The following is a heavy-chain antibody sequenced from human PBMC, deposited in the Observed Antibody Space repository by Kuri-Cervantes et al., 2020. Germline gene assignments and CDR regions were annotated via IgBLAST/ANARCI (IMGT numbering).Heavy chain of an antibody. Sequence: SCTVSGGSISSGSYYWGWIRQPPGKGLEWIGSIYYSGRTYYNPSLKSRVTISVDTSKNQFSLKLSSVTAADTAVYYCVKNGGYYFDHWGQGTLVTVSS. CDR2: IYYSGRT. J-gene: IGHJ4*02. CDR1: GGSISSGSYY. V-gene: IGHV4-39*07. CDR3: VKNGGYYFDH. D-gene: IGHD7-27*01.